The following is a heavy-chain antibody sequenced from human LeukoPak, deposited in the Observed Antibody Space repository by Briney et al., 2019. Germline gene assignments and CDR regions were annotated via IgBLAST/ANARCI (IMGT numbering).Heavy chain of an antibody. D-gene: IGHD5-24*01. CDR2: ISYDGSNK. J-gene: IGHJ4*02. CDR3: ARGLDGYNEMPFDY. CDR1: GFTFSSYA. Sequence: PGGSLRLSCAASGFTFSSYAMHWVRQAPGKGLEWVAVISYDGSNKYYADSVKGRFTISRDNSKNTLYLQMNSLRAEDTAVYYCARGLDGYNEMPFDYWGRGTLVTVSS. V-gene: IGHV3-30-3*01.